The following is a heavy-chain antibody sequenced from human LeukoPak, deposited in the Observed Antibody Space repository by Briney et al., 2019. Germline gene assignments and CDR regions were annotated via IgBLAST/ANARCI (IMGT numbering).Heavy chain of an antibody. V-gene: IGHV3-30-3*01. CDR3: AGAPSSWYYFDY. CDR2: ISYDGSNK. CDR1: GFTFSSYA. J-gene: IGHJ4*02. D-gene: IGHD6-13*01. Sequence: GRSLRLSCAASGFTFSSYAMHWVRQAPGKGLEWVAVISYDGSNKYYADSVKGRFTISRDNSKNTLYLQMNSLRAEDTAVYYCAGAPSSWYYFDYWGQGTLVTVSS.